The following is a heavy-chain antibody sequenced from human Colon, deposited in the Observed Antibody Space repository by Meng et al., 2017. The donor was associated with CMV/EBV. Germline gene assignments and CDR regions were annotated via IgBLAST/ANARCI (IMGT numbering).Heavy chain of an antibody. D-gene: IGHD4-23*01. Sequence: SGYTCTGYYRPGIRQGSGRGSEWMGRINANKGGTNCAKELQRRDTMSGDTSISTAYMEVSRLRSDDTTVNYCARVPFGSNSNGFDYWGQGTLVTVSS. CDR1: GYTCTGYY. CDR3: ARVPFGSNSNGFDY. V-gene: IGHV1-2*02. J-gene: IGHJ4*02. CDR2: INANKGGT.